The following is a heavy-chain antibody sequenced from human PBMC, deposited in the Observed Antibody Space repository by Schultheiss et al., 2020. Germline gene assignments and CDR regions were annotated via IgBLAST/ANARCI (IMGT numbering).Heavy chain of an antibody. CDR1: GFTFSNAW. V-gene: IGHV3-30-3*01. D-gene: IGHD4-17*01. CDR3: ARARATDYGLDY. J-gene: IGHJ4*02. Sequence: GGSLRLSCAASGFTFSNAWMSWVRQAPGKGLEWVAVISYDGSNKYYADSVKGRFTISRDNAKNSLYLQMNSLRVDDTAVYYCARARATDYGLDYWGQGTLVTVSS. CDR2: ISYDGSNK.